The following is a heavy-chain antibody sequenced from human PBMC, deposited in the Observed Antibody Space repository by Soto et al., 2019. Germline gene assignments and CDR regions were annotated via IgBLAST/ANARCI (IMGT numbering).Heavy chain of an antibody. J-gene: IGHJ2*01. D-gene: IGHD5-12*01. CDR2: IIPIFGTA. CDR3: ARGNHRWLQLGYFDL. Sequence: QVQLVQSGAEVKKPGSSVTVSCKASGGTFSSYTISWVRQAPGQGLEWMGGIIPIFGTANYAQKFQGRVTITADESPXTAYMEFSSLRSEDTAVYYCARGNHRWLQLGYFDLWGRGTLVTVSS. V-gene: IGHV1-69*12. CDR1: GGTFSSYT.